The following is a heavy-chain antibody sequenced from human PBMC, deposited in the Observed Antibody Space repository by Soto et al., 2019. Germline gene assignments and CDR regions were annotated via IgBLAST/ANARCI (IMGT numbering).Heavy chain of an antibody. CDR1: GFTFSSYA. V-gene: IGHV3-30-3*01. J-gene: IGHJ4*02. Sequence: QVQLVESGGGVVQPGRSLRLSCAASGFTFSSYAMHWVRQAPGKGLEWVAVISYDGSNKYYADSVKGRFTISRDNSKNTLYLQMNSLRGEDTVVYYCARDLRGIHASSGYYYGGGDYWGQGTPVTVSS. CDR2: ISYDGSNK. D-gene: IGHD3-22*01. CDR3: ARDLRGIHASSGYYYGGGDY.